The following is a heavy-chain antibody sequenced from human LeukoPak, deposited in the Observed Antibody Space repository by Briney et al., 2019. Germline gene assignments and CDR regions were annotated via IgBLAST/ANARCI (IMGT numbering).Heavy chain of an antibody. CDR1: GYTFTGYY. CDR3: AWNVEMATIFFDY. Sequence: ASVKVSCKASGYTFTGYYMHWVRQAPGQGLEWMGWINPNSGGTNYAQKFQGRVTMTRDTSISTAYMELSSLRSEDTAVYYCAWNVEMATIFFDYWGQGTLVTVSS. CDR2: INPNSGGT. V-gene: IGHV1-2*02. D-gene: IGHD5-24*01. J-gene: IGHJ4*02.